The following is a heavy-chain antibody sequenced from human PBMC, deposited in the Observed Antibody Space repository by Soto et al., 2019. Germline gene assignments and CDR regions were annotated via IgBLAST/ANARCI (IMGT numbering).Heavy chain of an antibody. CDR2: ISAYNGNT. Sequence: ASVKVSCKASGYTFTSYGISWVRQAPGQGLEWMGWISAYNGNTNYAQKLQGRVTMTTDTSTSTAYMELRSLRSDDTAVYYCARVNYDFWSGWLVQAPDDYWGQGTLVTVSS. J-gene: IGHJ4*02. CDR3: ARVNYDFWSGWLVQAPDDY. D-gene: IGHD3-3*01. CDR1: GYTFTSYG. V-gene: IGHV1-18*01.